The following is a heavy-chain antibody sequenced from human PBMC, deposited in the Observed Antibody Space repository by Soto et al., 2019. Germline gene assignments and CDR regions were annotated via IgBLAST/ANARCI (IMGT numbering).Heavy chain of an antibody. CDR3: ARVRRQQLVFFSPYYYGMDV. Sequence: GGSLRLSCAASGFTFSSYWMHWVRQAPGKGLVWVSRINSDGSSTSYADSVKGRFTISRDNAKNTLYLQMNSLRAEDTAVYYCARVRRQQLVFFSPYYYGMDVWGQGTTVTVSS. CDR2: INSDGSST. CDR1: GFTFSSYW. V-gene: IGHV3-74*01. J-gene: IGHJ6*02. D-gene: IGHD6-13*01.